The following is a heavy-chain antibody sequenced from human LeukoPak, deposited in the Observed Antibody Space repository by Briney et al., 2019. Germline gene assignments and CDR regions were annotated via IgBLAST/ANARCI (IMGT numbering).Heavy chain of an antibody. CDR3: ARVNRVAARRGYHYYYGMDV. J-gene: IGHJ6*02. V-gene: IGHV1-18*01. CDR1: SYSFTSYG. CDR2: ISAYNGNT. D-gene: IGHD6-6*01. Sequence: ASVKVSCKASSYSFTSYGISWVRQAPGQGLEWMGWISAYNGNTNYAQKLQGRVTMTTDTSTSTAYMELRSLRSDDTAVYYCARVNRVAARRGYHYYYGMDVWGQGTTVTVSS.